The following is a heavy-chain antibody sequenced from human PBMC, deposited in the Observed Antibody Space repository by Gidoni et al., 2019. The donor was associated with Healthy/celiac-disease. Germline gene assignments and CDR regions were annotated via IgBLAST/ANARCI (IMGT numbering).Heavy chain of an antibody. J-gene: IGHJ4*02. Sequence: EVQLVESGGGLVQPGRSLRLSCTASGFTFGDYAMRWFRQAAGKGLEWVGFIRSKAYGGTTEYAASVKGRFTISRDDSKSIAYLQMNSLKTEDTAVYYCTRDSMDYWGQGTRVTVSS. CDR2: IRSKAYGGTT. V-gene: IGHV3-49*03. CDR1: GFTFGDYA. CDR3: TRDSMDY.